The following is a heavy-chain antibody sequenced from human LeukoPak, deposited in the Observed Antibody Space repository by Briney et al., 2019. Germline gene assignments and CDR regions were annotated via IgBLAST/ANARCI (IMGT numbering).Heavy chain of an antibody. J-gene: IGHJ6*02. D-gene: IGHD3-10*01. CDR3: ARSGRSSYGSGRYYYYGMDV. CDR2: INTNTGNP. V-gene: IGHV7-4-1*02. Sequence: GASVKVSCKASGYTFTSYPMNWVRQAPGQGLEWMRWINTNTGNPTYAQGFTGRFVFSLDTSVSTAYLQISSLKAEDTAVYYCARSGRSSYGSGRYYYYGMDVWGQGTTVTVSS. CDR1: GYTFTSYP.